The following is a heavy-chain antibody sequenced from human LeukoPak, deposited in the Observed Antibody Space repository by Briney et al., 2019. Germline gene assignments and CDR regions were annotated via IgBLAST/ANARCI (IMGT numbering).Heavy chain of an antibody. D-gene: IGHD3-9*01. CDR3: ARDDYDIVTGYYSMYSYGVDV. V-gene: IGHV3-48*03. J-gene: IGHJ6*02. Sequence: PGGSLRLSCEAPGFTFSSYEMNWVRQAPGKGLEWISYISSGGMTIYYADSVRGRFTVSRDNTKNSLFLQMNSLRAEDTAVYFCARDDYDIVTGYYSMYSYGVDVWGQGTAVTVSS. CDR2: ISSGGMTI. CDR1: GFTFSSYE.